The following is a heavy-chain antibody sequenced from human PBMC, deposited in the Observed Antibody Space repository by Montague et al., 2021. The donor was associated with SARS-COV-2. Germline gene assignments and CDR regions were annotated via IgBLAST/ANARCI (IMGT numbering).Heavy chain of an antibody. CDR1: GGSISSTIYY. CDR2: IYHSGSA. Sequence: SETLSLTCTVSGGSISSTIYYWGWVRQPPGKGLEWIGIIYHSGSAXYNPSLKSRVTISIDTSKNQFSLKLNSATAADTAVYYCARVPGSGTYWSCDYWGQGTLVTVSS. J-gene: IGHJ4*02. D-gene: IGHD2-8*02. CDR3: ARVPGSGTYWSCDY. V-gene: IGHV4-39*07.